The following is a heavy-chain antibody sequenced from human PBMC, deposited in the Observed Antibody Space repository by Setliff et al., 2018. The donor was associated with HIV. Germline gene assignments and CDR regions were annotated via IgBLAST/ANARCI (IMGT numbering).Heavy chain of an antibody. J-gene: IGHJ6*03. CDR3: ARERLSELWYYMDV. D-gene: IGHD3-16*01. CDR1: GFTFSTYW. Sequence: SCAASGFTFSTYWMTWVRQAPGKGLEWVANIMQDGSVNYYVDSVKGRFTISRDNAKNSLFLQMNSLRAEDTAVYYCARERLSELWYYMDVWGKGTTVTVSS. CDR2: IMQDGSVN. V-gene: IGHV3-7*03.